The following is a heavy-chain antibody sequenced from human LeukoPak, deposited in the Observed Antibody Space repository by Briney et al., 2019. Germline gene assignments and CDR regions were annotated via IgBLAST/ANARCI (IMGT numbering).Heavy chain of an antibody. CDR1: GFTFSSYD. CDR2: IGIASDP. Sequence: QPGGSLRLSCAASGFTFSSYDMHWVRQATGKGLEWVSAIGIASDPYYPASVKGRFIISRENAKNSLYLQMNSLRAGDTAVYYCARATTSGYDYWGQGTLVTVSS. J-gene: IGHJ4*02. V-gene: IGHV3-13*05. D-gene: IGHD3-3*01. CDR3: ARATTSGYDY.